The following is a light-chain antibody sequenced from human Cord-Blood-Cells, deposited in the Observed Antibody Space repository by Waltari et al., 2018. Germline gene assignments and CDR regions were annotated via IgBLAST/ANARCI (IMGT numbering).Light chain of an antibody. Sequence: DIVMTQSPDSLAVSLGARATINCKSSQSVLYSSNNKNYLAWYQQKPGQPPKLLIYWACTRESGVPDRFSGSGSGTDFTLTISSLQAEDVAVYYCQQYYSTPITFGQGTRLEIK. V-gene: IGKV4-1*01. J-gene: IGKJ5*01. CDR3: QQYYSTPIT. CDR1: QSVLYSSNNKNY. CDR2: WAC.